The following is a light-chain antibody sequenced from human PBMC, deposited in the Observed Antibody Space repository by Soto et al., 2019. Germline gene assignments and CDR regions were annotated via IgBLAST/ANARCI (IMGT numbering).Light chain of an antibody. CDR2: DSS. CDR3: QQYDISPWT. CDR1: QSLSRNF. J-gene: IGKJ1*01. V-gene: IGKV3-20*01. Sequence: EICLTQSPATLSLSPGERATLSCRASQSLSRNFLAWYQQKPGQPPRLLIYDSSTRATGFPERLSGSGYGTDLTITIIRMEPEDFEVYYCQQYDISPWTFGQGTKVDIK.